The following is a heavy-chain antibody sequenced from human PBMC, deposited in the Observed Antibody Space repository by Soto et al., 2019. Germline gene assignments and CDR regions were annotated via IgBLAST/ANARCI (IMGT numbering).Heavy chain of an antibody. Sequence: PSETLSLTCAVYGGSFSGYYWSWIRQPPVKGLEWIGEINHSGGTNYNPSLKSRVTISVDTSKNQFSLTVSSVTAADTAVFYCARLRWEQPWVFDYWGQGTLVTVSS. CDR1: GGSFSGYY. J-gene: IGHJ4*02. V-gene: IGHV4-34*01. D-gene: IGHD1-26*01. CDR3: ARLRWEQPWVFDY. CDR2: INHSGGT.